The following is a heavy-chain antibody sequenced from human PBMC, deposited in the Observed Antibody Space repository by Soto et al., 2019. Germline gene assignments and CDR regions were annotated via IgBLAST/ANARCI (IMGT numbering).Heavy chain of an antibody. CDR2: ISYDGSNK. Sequence: GGSLRLSCAASGFTFSSYAMHWVRQAPGKGLEWVAVISYDGSNKYYADSVKGRFTISRDNSKNTLYLQMNSLRAEDTAVYYCAREFGYDVVWGQGTLVTAPQ. CDR3: AREFGYDVV. V-gene: IGHV3-30-3*01. J-gene: IGHJ4*02. D-gene: IGHD2-2*03. CDR1: GFTFSSYA.